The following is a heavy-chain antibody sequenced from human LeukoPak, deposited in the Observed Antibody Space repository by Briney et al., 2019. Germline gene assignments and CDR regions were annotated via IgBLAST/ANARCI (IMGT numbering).Heavy chain of an antibody. CDR2: IYHSGST. D-gene: IGHD6-19*01. CDR3: ARQYSSGWYGVALFDY. V-gene: IGHV4-4*02. CDR1: GGSISSTNW. Sequence: SETLSLTCAVSGGSISSTNWWSWVRQPPGKGLEWIGQIYHSGSTNYNPSLKSRVTISVDKSKNQFSLKLSSVTAADTAVYYCARQYSSGWYGVALFDYWGQGTLVTVSS. J-gene: IGHJ4*02.